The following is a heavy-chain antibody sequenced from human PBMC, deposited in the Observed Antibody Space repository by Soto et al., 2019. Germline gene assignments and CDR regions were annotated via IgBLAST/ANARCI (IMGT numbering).Heavy chain of an antibody. D-gene: IGHD1-1*01. CDR2: ISTGSEYI. CDR3: ARELASYNDY. J-gene: IGHJ4*02. V-gene: IGHV3-23*01. Sequence: GSLRLSCAASGFTFSNYAMSWVRQAPGKGLEWVSSISTGSEYINYADSVKGRFTISRDNAKNTLYLQMNSLRAEDTAVYYCARELASYNDYWGQGTLVTVSS. CDR1: GFTFSNYA.